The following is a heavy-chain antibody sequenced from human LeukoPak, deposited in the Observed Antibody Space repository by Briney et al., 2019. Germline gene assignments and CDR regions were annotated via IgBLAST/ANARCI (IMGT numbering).Heavy chain of an antibody. J-gene: IGHJ4*02. CDR1: GYTFTSHG. CDR2: ISAYNGNT. Sequence: ASVKVSCKASGYTFTSHGISWVRQAPGQGLEWMGWISAYNGNTNYAQKLQGRVTMTTDTSTSTAYMELRSLRSDDTAVYYCARALPSGDYVDFDYWGQGTLVTVSS. V-gene: IGHV1-18*01. D-gene: IGHD4-17*01. CDR3: ARALPSGDYVDFDY.